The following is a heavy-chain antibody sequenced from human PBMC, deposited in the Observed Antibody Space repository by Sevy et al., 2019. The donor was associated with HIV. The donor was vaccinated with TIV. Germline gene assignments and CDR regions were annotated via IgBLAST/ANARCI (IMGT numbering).Heavy chain of an antibody. CDR3: ARGYTSGWYYFDY. D-gene: IGHD6-19*01. CDR1: DVSISNYY. Sequence: SETLSLTCTVSDVSISNYYWSWIRQPPGKGLEWIGYIYDSANTKYSPSLKSRVTISVDTSKKQFSLKLTSVTAADTAVYYCARGYTSGWYYFDYWGQGTLVTVSS. CDR2: IYDSANT. V-gene: IGHV4-59*01. J-gene: IGHJ4*02.